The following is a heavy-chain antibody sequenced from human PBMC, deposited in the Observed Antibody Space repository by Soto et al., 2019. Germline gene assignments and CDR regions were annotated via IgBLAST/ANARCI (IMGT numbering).Heavy chain of an antibody. CDR3: ARLVWLELLWYFDF. V-gene: IGHV5-51*01. D-gene: IGHD1-7*01. J-gene: IGHJ4*02. CDR1: GDSFTSYW. Sequence: WESLKIWRKGAGDSFTSYWIGWVSKMTGKGLEWTGIIYPGHSDTRYSPSFQGQVTISADKSISTAYLQWSSLKASDTAIFYSARLVWLELLWYFDFWGQGTLVTVSS. CDR2: IYPGHSDT.